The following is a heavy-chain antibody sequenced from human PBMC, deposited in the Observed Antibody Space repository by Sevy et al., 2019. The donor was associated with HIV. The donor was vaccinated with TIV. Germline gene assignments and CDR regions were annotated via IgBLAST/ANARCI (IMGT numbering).Heavy chain of an antibody. CDR2: IYHSGST. V-gene: IGHV4-38-2*02. Sequence: SETLSLTCTVSGYSISSGYYWGWIRQPPGRGLGWIGSIYHSGSTYYNPSLKSRVNISVDTYNHHFSLKLRSVTAADTAVYYGARDYTQGDGSSSFPFDYWGQGTLVTVSS. CDR1: GYSISSGYY. CDR3: ARDYTQGDGSSSFPFDY. D-gene: IGHD6-6*01. J-gene: IGHJ4*02.